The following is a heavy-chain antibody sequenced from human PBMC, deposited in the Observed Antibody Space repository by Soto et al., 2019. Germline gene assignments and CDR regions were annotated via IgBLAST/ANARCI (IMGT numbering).Heavy chain of an antibody. CDR3: ARALLHYYGSGSYYNHYYYMDV. Sequence: GGSLRLSCAASGFTFSSYWMSWVRQAPGKGLEWVANIKQDGSEKYYVDSVKGRFTISRDNAKNSLYLQMNSLRAEDTAVYYCARALLHYYGSGSYYNHYYYMDVWGKGTTVTVSS. CDR2: IKQDGSEK. V-gene: IGHV3-7*01. J-gene: IGHJ6*03. CDR1: GFTFSSYW. D-gene: IGHD3-10*01.